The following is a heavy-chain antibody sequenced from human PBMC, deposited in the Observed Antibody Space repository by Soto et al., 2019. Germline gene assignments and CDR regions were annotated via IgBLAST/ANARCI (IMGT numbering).Heavy chain of an antibody. CDR3: ARVSGSSWLCDY. CDR1: GGSISSGGYY. D-gene: IGHD6-13*01. Sequence: SETLSLTCTVSGGSISSGGYYWSWIRQHPGKGLEWIGYIYYSGSTYYNPSLKSRVTISVDTSKNQFSLKLSSVTAADTAVYYCARVSGSSWLCDYWGQGTLVTVSS. J-gene: IGHJ4*02. V-gene: IGHV4-31*03. CDR2: IYYSGST.